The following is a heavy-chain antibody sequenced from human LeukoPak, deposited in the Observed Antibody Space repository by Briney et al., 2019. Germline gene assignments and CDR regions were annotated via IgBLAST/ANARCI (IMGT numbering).Heavy chain of an antibody. J-gene: IGHJ4*02. CDR2: ISAYNGNT. D-gene: IGHD3-10*01. V-gene: IGHV1-18*04. Sequence: VASVKVSCKASGYTFTSYGISWVRQAPGQGLEWMGWISAYNGNTNYAQKLQGRVTMTTDTSTSTAYMELRSLRSDDTAVYYCARDYYGSGSYYIPTYYFDYWGQGTLVTVSS. CDR1: GYTFTSYG. CDR3: ARDYYGSGSYYIPTYYFDY.